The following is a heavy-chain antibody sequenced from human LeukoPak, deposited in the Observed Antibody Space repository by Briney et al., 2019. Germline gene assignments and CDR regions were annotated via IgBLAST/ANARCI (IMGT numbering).Heavy chain of an antibody. CDR2: INHSGST. J-gene: IGHJ4*02. CDR3: ARGSRIAAAGSPFGYFDY. V-gene: IGHV4-34*01. CDR1: GGSFSGYH. Sequence: PSETLSLTCAVYGGSFSGYHWSWIRQPPGKGLEWIGEINHSGSTNYNPSLKSRVTISVDTSKNQFSLKLSSVTAADTAVYYCARGSRIAAAGSPFGYFDYWGQGTLVTVSS. D-gene: IGHD6-13*01.